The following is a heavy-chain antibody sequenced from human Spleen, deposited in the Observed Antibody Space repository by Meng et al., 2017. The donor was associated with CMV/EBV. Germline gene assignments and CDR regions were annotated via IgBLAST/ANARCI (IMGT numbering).Heavy chain of an antibody. CDR3: ARADYSGSYGLVDY. CDR1: GFTFSSYS. Sequence: GGSLRLSCAASGFTFSSYSMNWVRQAPGKGLEWVSYISSRSSTIYYADSVKGRFTISRDNAKNSLYLQMNSLRAEDTAVYYCARADYSGSYGLVDYWGQGTLVTVSS. V-gene: IGHV3-48*04. CDR2: ISSRSSTI. J-gene: IGHJ4*02. D-gene: IGHD1-26*01.